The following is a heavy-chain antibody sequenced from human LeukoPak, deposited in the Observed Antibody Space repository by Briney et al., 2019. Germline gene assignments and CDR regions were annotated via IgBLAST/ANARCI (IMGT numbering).Heavy chain of an antibody. CDR1: GYIFPSYG. CDR2: ISAYNGNT. J-gene: IGHJ4*02. D-gene: IGHD2-15*01. CDR3: ARDCSGGTCYLDY. V-gene: IGHV1-18*04. Sequence: ASVKVSCKASGYIFPSYGISWVRQAPGQGLEWMGWISAYNGNTNFAQKLQGRVTMTADTSTSTAYMELRSLRSDDTALYYCARDCSGGTCYLDYWGQGTLVTVSS.